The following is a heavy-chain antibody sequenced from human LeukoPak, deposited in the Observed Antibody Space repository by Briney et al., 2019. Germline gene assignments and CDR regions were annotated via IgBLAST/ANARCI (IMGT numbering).Heavy chain of an antibody. Sequence: SETLSLTCTVPGGSISSSSYYWGWIRQPPGKGLEWIGSIYYSGSTYYNPSLKSRVTISVDTSKNQFSLKLSSVTAADTAVYYCASLIAVAGMAGGPYNWFDPWGQGTLVTVSS. V-gene: IGHV4-39*07. CDR1: GGSISSSSYY. CDR2: IYYSGST. D-gene: IGHD6-19*01. CDR3: ASLIAVAGMAGGPYNWFDP. J-gene: IGHJ5*02.